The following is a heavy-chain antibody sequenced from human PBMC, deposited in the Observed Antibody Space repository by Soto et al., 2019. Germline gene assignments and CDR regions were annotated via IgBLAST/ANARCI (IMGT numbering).Heavy chain of an antibody. Sequence: GASVKVSCKASGGTFSSYAISWVRQAPGQGLEWMGGIIPIFGTANYAQKFQGRVTITADESTSTAYMELSSLRSEDTAVYYCATPVSSGWYDAFDLWGQGTMVTVSS. V-gene: IGHV1-69*13. CDR1: GGTFSSYA. CDR3: ATPVSSGWYDAFDL. CDR2: IIPIFGTA. D-gene: IGHD6-19*01. J-gene: IGHJ3*01.